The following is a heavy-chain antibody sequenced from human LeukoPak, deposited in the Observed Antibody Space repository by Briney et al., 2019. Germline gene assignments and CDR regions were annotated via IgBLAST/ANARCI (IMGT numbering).Heavy chain of an antibody. CDR1: GFTFSTYS. Sequence: PGGSLRLSCAASGFTFSTYSMNWVRQAPGKGLEWVGRIKSKTDGGTTDYAAPVKGRFTISRDDSKNTLYLQMNSLKTEDTAVYYCTTETPNYDILTGPLIDSWGQGTLVTVSS. D-gene: IGHD3-9*01. V-gene: IGHV3-15*01. J-gene: IGHJ4*02. CDR2: IKSKTDGGTT. CDR3: TTETPNYDILTGPLIDS.